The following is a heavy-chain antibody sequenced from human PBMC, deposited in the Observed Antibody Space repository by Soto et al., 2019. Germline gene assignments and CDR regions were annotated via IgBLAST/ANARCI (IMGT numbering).Heavy chain of an antibody. CDR1: GGSISSYY. J-gene: IGHJ6*02. Sequence: SETLSLTCTVSGGSISSYYWSWIRQPPGKGLEWIGYIYYSGNTYYNPSLKSRVTISVDTSKNQFSLKLSSVTAADTAVYYCARHNGPLYVGYYYDMDVWGQGTTVTVSS. V-gene: IGHV4-59*08. CDR2: IYYSGNT. CDR3: ARHNGPLYVGYYYDMDV. D-gene: IGHD3-16*01.